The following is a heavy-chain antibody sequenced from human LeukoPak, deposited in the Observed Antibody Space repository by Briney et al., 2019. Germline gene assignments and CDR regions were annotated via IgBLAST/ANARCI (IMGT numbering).Heavy chain of an antibody. CDR1: GFTFSNAW. CDR3: STPIAAAGTRAFDI. D-gene: IGHD6-13*01. CDR2: IKSKTDGGTT. V-gene: IGHV3-15*01. J-gene: IGHJ3*02. Sequence: GGSLRLSCAASGFTFSNAWMSWVRQAPGKGLEWVGRIKSKTDGGTTDYAAPVKGRFIISRDDSKNTLYLQMNSLKTEDTAVYYCSTPIAAAGTRAFDIWGRGTMVTVSS.